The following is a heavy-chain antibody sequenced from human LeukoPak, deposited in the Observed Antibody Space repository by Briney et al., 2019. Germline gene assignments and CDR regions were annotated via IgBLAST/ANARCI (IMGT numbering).Heavy chain of an antibody. J-gene: IGHJ4*02. D-gene: IGHD3-10*01. Sequence: GGSLRLSCAASGFTFSNAWMSWVRQAPGKGLEWVGRIKSKTDGGTTDYAAPVKGRFTISRDDSKNTLYLQMNSLKTEDTAVYYCTTAYCYGSGSYYTYYFDYWGQGTLVTVSS. V-gene: IGHV3-15*01. CDR2: IKSKTDGGTT. CDR1: GFTFSNAW. CDR3: TTAYCYGSGSYYTYYFDY.